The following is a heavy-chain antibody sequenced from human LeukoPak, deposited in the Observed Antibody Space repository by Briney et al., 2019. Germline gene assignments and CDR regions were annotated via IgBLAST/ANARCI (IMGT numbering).Heavy chain of an antibody. Sequence: ASVKVSCKASGYTFTGYYMHWVRQAPGPGLEWMGWINPNSGGTNYAQKFQGRVTMTRDTSISTAYMELSRLRSDDTAVYYCARPYYYDSSGYASPFDYWGQGTLVTVSS. CDR1: GYTFTGYY. CDR2: INPNSGGT. CDR3: ARPYYYDSSGYASPFDY. V-gene: IGHV1-2*02. J-gene: IGHJ4*02. D-gene: IGHD3-22*01.